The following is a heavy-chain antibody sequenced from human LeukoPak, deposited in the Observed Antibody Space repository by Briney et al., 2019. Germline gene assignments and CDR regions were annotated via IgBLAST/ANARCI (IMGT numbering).Heavy chain of an antibody. CDR3: ARDRGWFGELSAGGLYLDY. CDR1: GYTFTSYG. Sequence: GASVKVSRMASGYTFTSYGISWVRPAPGQGLEWMGWISANNGNTNYAQKLQGRVTMTTDTSTSTAYMERRSLRSDDTAGYYCARDRGWFGELSAGGLYLDYWGQGTLVTVSS. J-gene: IGHJ4*02. CDR2: ISANNGNT. V-gene: IGHV1-18*01. D-gene: IGHD3-10*01.